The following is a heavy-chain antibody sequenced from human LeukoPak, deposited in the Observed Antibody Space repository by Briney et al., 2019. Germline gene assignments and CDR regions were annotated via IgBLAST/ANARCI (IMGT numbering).Heavy chain of an antibody. V-gene: IGHV3-7*01. CDR3: ARTYSSSWYYFDY. Sequence: GGSLRLSCAASGFTFSSYWMSWVRQAPGKGLEWVANIKQDGREKYYVDSVKGRFTISRDNAKNSLYLQMNSLRAEDTAVYYCARTYSSSWYYFDYWGQGTLVTVSS. D-gene: IGHD6-13*01. J-gene: IGHJ4*02. CDR2: IKQDGREK. CDR1: GFTFSSYW.